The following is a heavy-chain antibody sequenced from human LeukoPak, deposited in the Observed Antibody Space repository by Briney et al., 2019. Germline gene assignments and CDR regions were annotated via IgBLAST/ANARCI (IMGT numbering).Heavy chain of an antibody. CDR1: GFTFSSYA. J-gene: IGHJ6*02. Sequence: GGSLRLSCAASGFTFSSYAMIWVRQAPGKGLEWVSSISGSGTNTYYADAVEGRFTISRDTPKSTLFLQMSSLRPEDTAVYYCAKGLGGATRPMDVWGQGTTVTVSS. CDR2: ISGSGTNT. CDR3: AKGLGGATRPMDV. D-gene: IGHD2-21*01. V-gene: IGHV3-23*01.